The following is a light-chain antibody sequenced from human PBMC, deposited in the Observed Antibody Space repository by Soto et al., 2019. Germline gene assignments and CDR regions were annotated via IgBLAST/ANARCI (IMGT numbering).Light chain of an antibody. CDR3: SSYTGGNPSYV. Sequence: QSALTQPRSVSGSPGQSVTISCSGTSSDVGGYEYVSWYQQHPGKAPRLLIYHVGQRPSGVPDRFSGSKSGTTASLTISGLQADDEAEYYCSSYTGGNPSYVFGTGTKLTVL. J-gene: IGLJ1*01. V-gene: IGLV2-11*01. CDR1: SSDVGGYEY. CDR2: HVG.